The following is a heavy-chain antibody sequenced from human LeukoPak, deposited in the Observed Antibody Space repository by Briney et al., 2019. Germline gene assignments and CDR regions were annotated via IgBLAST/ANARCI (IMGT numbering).Heavy chain of an antibody. CDR2: IHPSGDSV. CDR1: GFTLENHY. V-gene: IGHV3-11*01. Sequence: PGGSLRLSCAASGFTLENHYMSWVRQAPGKGLEWISYIHPSGDSVYYADSVKGRFTISRDNAKTSLNLQMNSLRVEDTAMYYCARGHYGMDVWGQGTTVIVS. CDR3: ARGHYGMDV. J-gene: IGHJ6*02.